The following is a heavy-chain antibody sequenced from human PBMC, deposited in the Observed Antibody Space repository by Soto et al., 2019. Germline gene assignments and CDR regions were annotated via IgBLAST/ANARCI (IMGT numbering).Heavy chain of an antibody. Sequence: QVQLQESGPGLVKPSQTLSLTCTVSGASISSGGFYWSWIRQHPGKGLEWIGYIYYSGSTYYNPSLKSRLTISVDTSKNQFSLKLSSETAADTAVYYCARTVLRYFDPLRFDPWGQGTLVTVSS. CDR3: ARTVLRYFDPLRFDP. J-gene: IGHJ5*02. CDR2: IYYSGST. V-gene: IGHV4-31*03. CDR1: GASISSGGFY. D-gene: IGHD3-9*01.